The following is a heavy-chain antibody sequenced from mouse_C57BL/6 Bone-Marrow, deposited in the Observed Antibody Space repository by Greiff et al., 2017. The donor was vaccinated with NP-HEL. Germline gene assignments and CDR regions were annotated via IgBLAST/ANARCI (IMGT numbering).Heavy chain of an antibody. D-gene: IGHD2-3*01. J-gene: IGHJ3*01. V-gene: IGHV1-39*01. CDR3: ARTLYDGYYVGFAY. CDR2: INPNYGTT. CDR1: GYSFTDYN. Sequence: EVKLQESGPELVKPGASVKISCKASGYSFTDYNMNWVKQSNGKSLEWIGVINPNYGTTSYNQKFKGKATLTVDQSSSTAYMQLNSLTSEDSAVYYCARTLYDGYYVGFAYWGQGTLVTVSA.